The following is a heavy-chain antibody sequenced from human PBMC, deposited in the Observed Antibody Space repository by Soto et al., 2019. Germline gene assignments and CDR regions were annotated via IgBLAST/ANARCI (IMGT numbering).Heavy chain of an antibody. V-gene: IGHV3-23*01. Sequence: GGSLRLSCAASGFTFSSYAMHWARQIPGKGLEWVATISGSGVSSFYADPVKGRFTISRDNSKKTLFLQMDSLRAEDTAIYYCAKPGPDFWTDSWGQGTLVTVSS. J-gene: IGHJ5*01. CDR1: GFTFSSYA. CDR2: ISGSGVSS. D-gene: IGHD3-3*01. CDR3: AKPGPDFWTDS.